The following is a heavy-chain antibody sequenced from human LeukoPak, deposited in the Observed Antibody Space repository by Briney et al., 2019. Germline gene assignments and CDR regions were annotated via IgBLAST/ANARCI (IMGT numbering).Heavy chain of an antibody. Sequence: GGSLRLSCAASGFTFSDYYMSWIRQAPGKGLEWVSYISSGASTIYYADSVKGRFTISRDNAKNSLYLQMNSLRAEDTAVYYCASYYYGSGSFDYWGQGTLVTVSS. CDR3: ASYYYGSGSFDY. CDR2: ISSGASTI. D-gene: IGHD3-10*01. V-gene: IGHV3-11*01. J-gene: IGHJ4*02. CDR1: GFTFSDYY.